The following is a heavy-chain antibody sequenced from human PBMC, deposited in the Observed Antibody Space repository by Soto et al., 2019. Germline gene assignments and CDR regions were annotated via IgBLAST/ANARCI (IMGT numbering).Heavy chain of an antibody. Sequence: EGQLLESGGGLVQPGGSLRLSCAASGFMFSAYWMSWVRQAPGKGLEWAANIHGDGGKIYYVDSVKGRFTISRDNAKRSLYLQMNSLRAEDTAVYYCARDFYGGYTYGPGDYWGQGALVAVSS. J-gene: IGHJ4*02. CDR3: ARDFYGGYTYGPGDY. V-gene: IGHV3-7*01. CDR1: GFMFSAYW. CDR2: IHGDGGKI. D-gene: IGHD5-18*01.